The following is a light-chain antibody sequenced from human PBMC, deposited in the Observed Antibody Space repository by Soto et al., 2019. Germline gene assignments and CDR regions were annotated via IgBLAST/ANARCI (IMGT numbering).Light chain of an antibody. Sequence: DIQMTQSPSTLSASVGDRVTITCRASQSISSWLAWYQQKPGKAPKLLIYKASSLESGVPSRFNGSGSGTEFTLTISSLQPDDFATYYCQQYNSYSKTFGQVTKVEIK. J-gene: IGKJ1*01. CDR2: KAS. V-gene: IGKV1-5*03. CDR1: QSISSW. CDR3: QQYNSYSKT.